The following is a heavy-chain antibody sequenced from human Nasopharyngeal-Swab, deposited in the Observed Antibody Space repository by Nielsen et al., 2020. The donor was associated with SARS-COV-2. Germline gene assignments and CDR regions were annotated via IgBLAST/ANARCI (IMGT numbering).Heavy chain of an antibody. CDR1: GGSISSGGYY. J-gene: IGHJ4*02. CDR3: ARRRRVFWSGYYYYFDY. Sequence: SETLSLTCTVSGGSISSGGYYWSWIRQHPGKGLEWIGYIYYSGSTPYNPSLKSRVTISVDTSKNQFSLKLSSVTAADTAVYYCARRRRVFWSGYYYYFDYWGQGTLVTVSS. D-gene: IGHD3-3*01. V-gene: IGHV4-31*03. CDR2: IYYSGST.